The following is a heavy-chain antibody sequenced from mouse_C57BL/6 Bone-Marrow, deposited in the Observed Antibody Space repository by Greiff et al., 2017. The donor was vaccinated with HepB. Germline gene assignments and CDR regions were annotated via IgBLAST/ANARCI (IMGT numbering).Heavy chain of an antibody. V-gene: IGHV5-17*01. D-gene: IGHD1-1*01. CDR3: ARGLDYYGSSYGFAY. J-gene: IGHJ3*01. CDR1: GFTFSDYG. CDR2: ISSGSSTI. Sequence: EVQVVESGGGLVKPGGSLKLSCAASGFTFSDYGMHWVRQAPEKGLEWVAYISSGSSTIYYADTVKGRFTISRDNAKNTLFLKMTSLRSEDTAMYYCARGLDYYGSSYGFAYWGQGTLVTVSA.